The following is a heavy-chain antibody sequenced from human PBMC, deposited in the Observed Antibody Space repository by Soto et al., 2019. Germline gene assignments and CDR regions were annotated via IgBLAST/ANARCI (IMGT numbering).Heavy chain of an antibody. D-gene: IGHD3-10*01. CDR1: GFPFSSYA. V-gene: IGHV3-30-3*01. CDR2: ISYDGSNK. Sequence: GGSLRLSCATSGFPFSSYAMSWVRQAPGKGLEWVAVISYDGSNKYYADSVKGRFTISRDNSKNTLYLQMNSLRAEDTAVYYCARERLITMVRGVIIGPDYWGQGTLVTVSS. CDR3: ARERLITMVRGVIIGPDY. J-gene: IGHJ4*02.